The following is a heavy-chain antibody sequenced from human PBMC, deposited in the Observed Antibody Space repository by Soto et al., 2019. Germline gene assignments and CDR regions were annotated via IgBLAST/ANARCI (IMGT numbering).Heavy chain of an antibody. J-gene: IGHJ4*02. V-gene: IGHV3-30-3*01. Sequence: QVQLVESGGGVVQPGRSLRLSCAASGFTFSSCAMHWVRQAPGKGLEWVAVISYDGSNKYYAASVKGRFTISRDNSKNTLYLQMNSLRAKDTAMNYCARDAGYNNNNASLDYRSQRPLVTFSS. D-gene: IGHD1-20*01. CDR1: GFTFSSCA. CDR3: ARDAGYNNNNASLDY. CDR2: ISYDGSNK.